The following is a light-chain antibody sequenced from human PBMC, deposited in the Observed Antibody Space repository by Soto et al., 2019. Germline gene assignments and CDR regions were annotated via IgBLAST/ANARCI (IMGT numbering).Light chain of an antibody. CDR2: DNN. CDR3: GTWDSSLSAGRV. Sequence: QSVLTQPPSVSAAPRQKVTISCSGSSSNIGNNYVSWYQQLPGTAPKLLIYDNNKRPSGIPDRFSGSKSGTSATLGITGLQTGDEADYYCGTWDSSLSAGRVFGGGTQLTVL. CDR1: SSNIGNNY. J-gene: IGLJ2*01. V-gene: IGLV1-51*01.